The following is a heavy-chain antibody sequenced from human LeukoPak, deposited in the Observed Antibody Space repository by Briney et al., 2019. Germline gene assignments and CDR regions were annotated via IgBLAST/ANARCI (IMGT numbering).Heavy chain of an antibody. J-gene: IGHJ4*02. CDR2: INTNTGNP. Sequence: ASVKVSCKASGYTFTSYAMNWVRQAPGQGLEWMGWINTNTGNPTYAQGFTGRFVFSLDTSVSTAYLQISSLKAEDTAVYYCARVNGYYYDSSGYFFDSESDYWGQGTLVTVSS. CDR3: ARVNGYYYDSSGYFFDSESDY. D-gene: IGHD3-22*01. CDR1: GYTFTSYA. V-gene: IGHV7-4-1*02.